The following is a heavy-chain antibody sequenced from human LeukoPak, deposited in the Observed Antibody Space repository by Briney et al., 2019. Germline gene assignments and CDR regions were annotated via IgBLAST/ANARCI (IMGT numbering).Heavy chain of an antibody. J-gene: IGHJ4*02. CDR2: INTDGSST. D-gene: IGHD1-26*01. V-gene: IGHV3-74*01. Sequence: GGSLRLSCAASGFTFSSYWMHWVRQAPGKGLVWVSRINTDGSSTSYADSVKGRFTISRDNAKNTLYLQMNSLRAEDTAVYYCATQGSGSEPIIEWGQGTLVTVSS. CDR1: GFTFSSYW. CDR3: ATQGSGSEPIIE.